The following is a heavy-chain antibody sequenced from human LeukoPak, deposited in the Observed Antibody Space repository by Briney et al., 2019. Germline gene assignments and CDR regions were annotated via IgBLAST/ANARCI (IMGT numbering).Heavy chain of an antibody. J-gene: IGHJ4*02. CDR1: GFTFSSYG. CDR3: ARDRYYYDSSGYYDY. V-gene: IGHV3-33*01. Sequence: PGGSLRLSCAASGFTFSSYGMPWVRQAPGKGLEWVAVIWYDGSNKYYADSVKGRFTISRDNSKNTLYLQMNSLRAEDTAVYYCARDRYYYDSSGYYDYWGQGTLVTVSS. CDR2: IWYDGSNK. D-gene: IGHD3-22*01.